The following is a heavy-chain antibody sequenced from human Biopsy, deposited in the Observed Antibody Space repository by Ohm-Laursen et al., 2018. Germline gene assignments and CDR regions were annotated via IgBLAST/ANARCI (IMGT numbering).Heavy chain of an antibody. V-gene: IGHV1-69*05. D-gene: IGHD6-19*01. CDR1: GATFSNYA. Sequence: SSVKVSCKTSGATFSNYAINWLRQAPGQGLEWMGGINPMFGTAKYAQRFQGRLIMTRDTSTSSIYMELSSLRSEDTAIYFCARAVAGTGGVFDSWGQGTLVTVSS. CDR2: INPMFGTA. CDR3: ARAVAGTGGVFDS. J-gene: IGHJ4*02.